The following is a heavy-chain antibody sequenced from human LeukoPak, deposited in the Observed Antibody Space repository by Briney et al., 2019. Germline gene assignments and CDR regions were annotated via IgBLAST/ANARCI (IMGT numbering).Heavy chain of an antibody. Sequence: PGGSLRPSCAASGFTFSSYWMSWVRQAPGKGLEWVANIKQDGSEKYYVDSVKGRFTISRDNAKNSLYLQMNSLRAEDTAVYYCAREEFGDYLGSGGLFYDYWGQGTLVTVSS. V-gene: IGHV3-7*01. D-gene: IGHD4-17*01. CDR2: IKQDGSEK. CDR3: AREEFGDYLGSGGLFYDY. J-gene: IGHJ4*02. CDR1: GFTFSSYW.